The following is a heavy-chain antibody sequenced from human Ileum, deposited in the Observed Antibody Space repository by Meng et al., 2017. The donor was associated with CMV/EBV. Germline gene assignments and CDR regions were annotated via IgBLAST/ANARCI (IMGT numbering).Heavy chain of an antibody. CDR1: GGSIGSINC. D-gene: IGHD2-2*01. Sequence: GGSIGSINCWSWVRQPPGKGLEWIGEICYSGSTNYNSSLESRVTISLDKSNKQFSLKLSSVTAADTAVYYCARGYASWTVDGRVGYWGQGTLVTVSS. V-gene: IGHV4-4*02. CDR2: ICYSGST. J-gene: IGHJ4*02. CDR3: ARGYASWTVDGRVGY.